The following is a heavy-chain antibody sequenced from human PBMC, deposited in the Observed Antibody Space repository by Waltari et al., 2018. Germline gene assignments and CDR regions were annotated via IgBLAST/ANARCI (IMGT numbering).Heavy chain of an antibody. J-gene: IGHJ3*01. CDR3: ARGGQIVRPRPLDL. D-gene: IGHD6-6*01. V-gene: IGHV3-66*01. CDR1: GFTVTSTY. CDR2: IYSSATT. Sequence: EGQLVESGGGLVKPGGSLRLSCAASGFTVTSTYMNWVRQAPGKGLEWFSKIYSSATTFYADSVKGRFTSSRDKYKNLLFLQMDDLRVNDTAVYYCARGGQIVRPRPLDLWGPGTLVTVSS.